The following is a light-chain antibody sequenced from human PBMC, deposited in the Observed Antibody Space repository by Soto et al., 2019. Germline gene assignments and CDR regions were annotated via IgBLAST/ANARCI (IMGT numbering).Light chain of an antibody. CDR3: QQFGSSPGFT. CDR2: GTS. CDR1: QNINSRY. V-gene: IGKV3-20*01. Sequence: EIVLTQSPGTLSLSPGERATLSCRASQNINSRYLAWYQQKPGQAPRLLIYGTSSRATGIPDRFSGSGSGTDFTLTINRLEPEDFAVYYCQQFGSSPGFTFGPGTKVDIK. J-gene: IGKJ3*01.